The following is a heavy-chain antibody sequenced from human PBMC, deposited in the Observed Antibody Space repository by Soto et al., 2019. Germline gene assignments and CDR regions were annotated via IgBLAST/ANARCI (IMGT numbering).Heavy chain of an antibody. V-gene: IGHV3-53*01. CDR2: IYSGGST. D-gene: IGHD3-22*01. CDR1: GFTVSSNY. J-gene: IGHJ1*01. CDR3: ARDRVESGYPEYFQH. Sequence: EVQLVESGGGLIQPGGSLRLSCAASGFTVSSNYMSWVRQAPGKGLEWVSVIYSGGSTYYADSVKGRFTISRDNSKNTLYLQGNSLRAEDTAVYYCARDRVESGYPEYFQHWGQGTLVTVSS.